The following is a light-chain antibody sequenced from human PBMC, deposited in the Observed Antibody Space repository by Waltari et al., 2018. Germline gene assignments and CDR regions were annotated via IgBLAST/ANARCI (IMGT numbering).Light chain of an antibody. V-gene: IGKV4-1*01. Sequence: EIVLTQSPGTLSLSLGERATVNCKSSQNILYNSNNRNYLAWYQQKPGQPPKLLIYWASTRESGVPDRFSGSGSGTDFTLTISSLQAEDVAVYFCQQYYSTPFTFGQGTKLEIK. J-gene: IGKJ2*01. CDR1: QNILYNSNNRNY. CDR3: QQYYSTPFT. CDR2: WAS.